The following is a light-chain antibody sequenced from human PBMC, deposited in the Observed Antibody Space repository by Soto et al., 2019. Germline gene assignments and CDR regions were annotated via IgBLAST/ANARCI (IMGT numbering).Light chain of an antibody. CDR3: QQSDSTPFT. CDR1: QSISSY. CDR2: AAS. Sequence: DIQMTQSPSSLSSSVGERVTITCRASQSISSYLNWYQQKPGKAPKLLIYAASSLPTGVPSRFSGSGSGTDFTLTISSLQPEDFATYYCQQSDSTPFTFGPGTKVDIK. V-gene: IGKV1-39*01. J-gene: IGKJ3*01.